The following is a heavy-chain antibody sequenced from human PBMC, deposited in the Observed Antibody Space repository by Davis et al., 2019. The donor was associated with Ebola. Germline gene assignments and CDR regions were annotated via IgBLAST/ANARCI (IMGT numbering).Heavy chain of an antibody. J-gene: IGHJ4*02. CDR1: GFTFSSYA. Sequence: GESLKISCAASGFTFSSYAMSWVRQAPGKGLEWVANIKEEGSEQYYVDSVKGRFTISRDNAKNSLYLQMNSLRVEDTAVYYCARGIMKYYFEYWGQGSLVTVSP. D-gene: IGHD3-16*01. CDR3: ARGIMKYYFEY. V-gene: IGHV3-7*01. CDR2: IKEEGSEQ.